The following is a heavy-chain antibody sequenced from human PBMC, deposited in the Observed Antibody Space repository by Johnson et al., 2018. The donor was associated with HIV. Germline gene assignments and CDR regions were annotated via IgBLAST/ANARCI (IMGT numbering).Heavy chain of an antibody. CDR1: GFIFSSYG. CDR2: IRYDGSNK. J-gene: IGHJ3*02. V-gene: IGHV3-30*02. Sequence: QVQLVESGGGVVQPGRSRRLSCAASGFIFSSYGMHWVRQAPGKGLEWVAFIRYDGSNKYYAESVQGRFTISRDNSKNTLYLQMNSLRAEDTAVYYCAKDLLTLDAFDIWGQGTMVTVSS. CDR3: AKDLLTLDAFDI.